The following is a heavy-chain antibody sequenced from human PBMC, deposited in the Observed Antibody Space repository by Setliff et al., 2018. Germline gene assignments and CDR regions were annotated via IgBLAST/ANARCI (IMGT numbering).Heavy chain of an antibody. J-gene: IGHJ4*02. CDR1: GGSVGSGNFY. CDR2: IQGSGNT. CDR3: AGTPARGTTWLSPFDY. V-gene: IGHV4-61*02. D-gene: IGHD5-12*01. Sequence: SETLSLTCTVSGGSVGSGNFYWSWIRQTAGKGLEWIGLIQGSGNTNYNPSLRSRVTISIDTSKNQFSLKMTSVTAADTALYYCAGTPARGTTWLSPFDYWGQGALVTVSS.